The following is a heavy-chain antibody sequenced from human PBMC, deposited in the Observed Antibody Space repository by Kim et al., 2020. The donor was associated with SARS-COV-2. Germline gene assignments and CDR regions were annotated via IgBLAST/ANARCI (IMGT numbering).Heavy chain of an antibody. J-gene: IGHJ4*02. D-gene: IGHD6-19*01. Sequence: SETLSLTCTVSGGSISSSSYYWGWIRQPPGKGLEWIGSIYYSGSTYYNPSLKSRVTISVDTSKNQFSLKLSSVTAADTAVYYCARDVWRLGSSGWYSFDYWGQGTLVTVSS. CDR3: ARDVWRLGSSGWYSFDY. CDR2: IYYSGST. V-gene: IGHV4-39*07. CDR1: GGSISSSSYY.